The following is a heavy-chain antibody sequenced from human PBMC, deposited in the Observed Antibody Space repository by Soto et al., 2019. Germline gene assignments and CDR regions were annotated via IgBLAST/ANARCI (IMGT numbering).Heavy chain of an antibody. CDR3: AKDEILVAGRVYYYGMDV. Sequence: PGGSLRLSCAASGFSFSSYAMSWVRQAPGKGLEWVSIISDSGDNIYYADSVKGRFIISRDNSKNTLYLQMNSLRAEDTAVYYCAKDEILVAGRVYYYGMDVWGQGTTVTVSS. V-gene: IGHV3-23*01. CDR2: ISDSGDNI. J-gene: IGHJ6*02. CDR1: GFSFSSYA. D-gene: IGHD6-19*01.